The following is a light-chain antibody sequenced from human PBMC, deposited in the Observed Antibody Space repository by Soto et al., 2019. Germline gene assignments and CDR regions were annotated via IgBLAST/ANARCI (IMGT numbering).Light chain of an antibody. J-gene: IGLJ1*01. V-gene: IGLV2-14*03. CDR3: SSYRTSSTQV. Sequence: HSVLPQPASGSGAPGRSITISYTGNSIDVGGYNYVSWYQQHPGKAPKLMIYDVSNRPSGVSDRFSGSKSDNTASLTISGLRAEDEADYYCSSYRTSSTQVFGTGTKVTVL. CDR1: SIDVGGYNY. CDR2: DVS.